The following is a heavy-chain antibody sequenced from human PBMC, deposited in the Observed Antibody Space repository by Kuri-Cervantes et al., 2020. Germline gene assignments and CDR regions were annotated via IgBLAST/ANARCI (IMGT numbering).Heavy chain of an antibody. Sequence: GESLKISCAASGFTFSSYGMHWVRQAPGKGLEWVAVIWYDGSNKYYADSVKGRFTISRDNAKNSLYLQMNSLRAEDTAVYYCARAVYSSSGGYYYYMDVWGKGTTVTDSS. V-gene: IGHV3-33*08. CDR1: GFTFSSYG. D-gene: IGHD6-6*01. CDR3: ARAVYSSSGGYYYYMDV. CDR2: IWYDGSNK. J-gene: IGHJ6*03.